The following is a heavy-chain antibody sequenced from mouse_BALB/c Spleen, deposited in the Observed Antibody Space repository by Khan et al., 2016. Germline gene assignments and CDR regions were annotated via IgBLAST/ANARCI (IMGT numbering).Heavy chain of an antibody. Sequence: VQLQQSGAESVKPGASVKLSCTATGFNIKDTYMYWVKQRPEQGLEWIGRIDPANGNTKYVPKFQGKATITADTSSNTAYLQLSSLTSEDTAVYYCARGLYYHGSSYYAMDYWGQGTSVTVSS. CDR2: IDPANGNT. J-gene: IGHJ4*01. CDR3: ARGLYYHGSSYYAMDY. CDR1: GFNIKDTY. V-gene: IGHV14-3*02. D-gene: IGHD1-1*01.